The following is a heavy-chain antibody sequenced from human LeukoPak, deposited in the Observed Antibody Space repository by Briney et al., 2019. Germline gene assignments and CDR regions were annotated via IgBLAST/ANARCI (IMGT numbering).Heavy chain of an antibody. D-gene: IGHD6-19*01. Sequence: GGSLRLSCAASGLTFSNYGMSWVRQAPGKGLEWVSYISSSGSNIYYADSVKGRFTISRDNAKNSLYLQMNSLRAEDTAVYYCTRDRDFLGSGWSNSFDYWGQGTLVTVSS. CDR1: GLTFSNYG. J-gene: IGHJ4*02. CDR3: TRDRDFLGSGWSNSFDY. CDR2: ISSSGSNI. V-gene: IGHV3-48*04.